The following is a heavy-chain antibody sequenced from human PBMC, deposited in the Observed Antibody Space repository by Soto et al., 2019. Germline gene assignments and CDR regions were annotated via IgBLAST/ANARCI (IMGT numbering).Heavy chain of an antibody. V-gene: IGHV3-30*18. CDR2: ISYDGSNK. Sequence: QVQLVESGGGVVQPGRSLRLSCAASGFTFSSYGMHWVRQAPGKGLEWVAVISYDGSNKYYADSVKGRFTISRDNSKNTLYLQMNSLRAEDTAVYYCAKDWGSGGLGYYYYGMDVWGQGTPVTVSS. CDR3: AKDWGSGGLGYYYYGMDV. D-gene: IGHD2-15*01. J-gene: IGHJ6*02. CDR1: GFTFSSYG.